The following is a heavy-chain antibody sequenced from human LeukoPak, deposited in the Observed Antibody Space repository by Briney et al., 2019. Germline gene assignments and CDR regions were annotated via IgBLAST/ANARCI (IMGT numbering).Heavy chain of an antibody. CDR3: ARDPNFDGHPFKPGSGWYFDL. CDR1: GGSISCGDYY. D-gene: IGHD3-9*01. J-gene: IGHJ2*01. V-gene: IGHV4-30-4*01. Sequence: SETLSLTCTVSGGSISCGDYYWSWIRQPPGKGLKWIGYIFYSGNTYYNPSLKSRVPISVDTSKNRFSLKLSSVTAADTAVYYCARDPNFDGHPFKPGSGWYFDLWGRGTLVTVSS. CDR2: IFYSGNT.